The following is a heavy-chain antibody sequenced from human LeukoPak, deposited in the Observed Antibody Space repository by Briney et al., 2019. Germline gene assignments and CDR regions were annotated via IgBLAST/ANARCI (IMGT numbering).Heavy chain of an antibody. CDR1: GGSISSYY. J-gene: IGHJ6*02. CDR2: IYYSGST. Sequence: SETLSLTCTVSGGSISSYYWSWIRQPPGKGLEWIGYIYYSGSTNYNPSLKSRVTISVDTSENQFSLKLSSVTAADTAVYYCASSPGYSYGIRYYYGMDVWGQGTTVTVSS. V-gene: IGHV4-59*08. D-gene: IGHD5-18*01. CDR3: ASSPGYSYGIRYYYGMDV.